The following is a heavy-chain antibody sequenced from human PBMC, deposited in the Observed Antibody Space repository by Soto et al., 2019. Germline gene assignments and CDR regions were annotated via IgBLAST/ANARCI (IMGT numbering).Heavy chain of an antibody. J-gene: IGHJ6*02. Sequence: SETLSLTCTVSGGSISSYYWSWIRQPPGKGLEWIGYIYYSGSTNYNPSLKSRVTISVDTSKNQFPLKLSSVTAADTAVYYCARDRHYYGSGSYYNARYYYYGMDVWGQGTTVTVSS. CDR3: ARDRHYYGSGSYYNARYYYYGMDV. CDR2: IYYSGST. V-gene: IGHV4-59*01. D-gene: IGHD3-10*01. CDR1: GGSISSYY.